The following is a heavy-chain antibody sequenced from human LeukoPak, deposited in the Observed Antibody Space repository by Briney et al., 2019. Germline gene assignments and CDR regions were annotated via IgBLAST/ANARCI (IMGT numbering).Heavy chain of an antibody. D-gene: IGHD3-16*02. CDR3: AKDTIKWGSYRYFDY. V-gene: IGHV3-23*01. J-gene: IGHJ4*02. Sequence: PGGSLRLSCAASGFTFSTYWMTWVRQAPGKGLEWVSAISGSGGSTYYADSVKGRFTISRDNSKNTLYLQMNSLRAEDTAVYYCAKDTIKWGSYRYFDYWGQGTLVTVSS. CDR1: GFTFSTYW. CDR2: ISGSGGST.